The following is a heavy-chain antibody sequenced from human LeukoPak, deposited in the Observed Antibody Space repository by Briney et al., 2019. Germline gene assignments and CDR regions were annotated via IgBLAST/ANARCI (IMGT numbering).Heavy chain of an antibody. CDR3: ARGLSRWSTPTSSYYYRMDV. V-gene: IGHV1-69*13. CDR2: IIPIFNTI. D-gene: IGHD4-23*01. Sequence: SVKVSCKASGGTLSTYSISWVRQAPGQGLEWMGGIIPIFNTINYAQRFQGRVTLTADESTNTAYMELSSLRSEDTAVYYCARGLSRWSTPTSSYYYRMDVWGQGTTAAVSS. CDR1: GGTLSTYS. J-gene: IGHJ6*02.